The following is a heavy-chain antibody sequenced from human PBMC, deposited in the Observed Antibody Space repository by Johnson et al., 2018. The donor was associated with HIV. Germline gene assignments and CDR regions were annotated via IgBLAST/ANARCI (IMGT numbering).Heavy chain of an antibody. D-gene: IGHD6-19*01. CDR2: ISSSGSTI. CDR1: GFTFSDYY. V-gene: IGHV3-11*04. CDR3: ARGRDFSSGLDGGAFDI. Sequence: QVQLVESGGGLVKPGGSLRLSCAASGFTFSDYYMNWIRQAPGKGLEWVSYISSSGSTIYYADSVKGRCTISRDNAKNSLYLQVNSLSPEDTAVYYCARGRDFSSGLDGGAFDIWGQGTMVSVSS. J-gene: IGHJ3*02.